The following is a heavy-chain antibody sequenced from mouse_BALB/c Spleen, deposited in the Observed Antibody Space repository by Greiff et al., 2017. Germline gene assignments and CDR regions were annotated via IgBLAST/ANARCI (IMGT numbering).Heavy chain of an antibody. CDR3: TREGAYYGNYSYYFDD. Sequence: QVQLQQPGAELVRPGASVKLSCKASGYTFTSYWINWVKQRPGQGLEWIGNIYPSDSYTNYNQKFKDKATLTVDKSSSTAYMQLSSPTSEDSAVYYCTREGAYYGNYSYYFDDWGQGTTLTVSS. J-gene: IGHJ2*01. V-gene: IGHV1-69*02. D-gene: IGHD2-10*01. CDR2: IYPSDSYT. CDR1: GYTFTSYW.